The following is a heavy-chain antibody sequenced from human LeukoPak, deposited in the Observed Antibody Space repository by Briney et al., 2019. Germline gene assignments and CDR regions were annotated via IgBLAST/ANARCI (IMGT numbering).Heavy chain of an antibody. D-gene: IGHD6-13*01. V-gene: IGHV3-23*01. J-gene: IGHJ4*02. Sequence: QPGGSLRLSCAASGFTFSSYAMSWVRQAPGKGLEWVSVISDSGGSTYYADSVKGRFTISRDNSKNTLFLQMNSLRVEDTAVYYCAKNRGSSSWYSFEYWGQGTLVTVSS. CDR1: GFTFSSYA. CDR3: AKNRGSSSWYSFEY. CDR2: ISDSGGST.